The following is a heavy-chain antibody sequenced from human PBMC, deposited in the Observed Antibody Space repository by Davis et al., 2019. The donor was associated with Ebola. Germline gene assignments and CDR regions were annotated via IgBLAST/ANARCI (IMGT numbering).Heavy chain of an antibody. V-gene: IGHV4-34*01. Sequence: SETLSLTCAVYGGSFSGYYWSWIRQPPGKGLEWIGEINHSGSTNYNPSLKSRVTISVDTSKNQFSLKLSSVTAADTAVYYCARHTTIVVVRGYFDYWGQGTLVTVSS. J-gene: IGHJ4*02. CDR1: GGSFSGYY. CDR3: ARHTTIVVVRGYFDY. CDR2: INHSGST. D-gene: IGHD3-22*01.